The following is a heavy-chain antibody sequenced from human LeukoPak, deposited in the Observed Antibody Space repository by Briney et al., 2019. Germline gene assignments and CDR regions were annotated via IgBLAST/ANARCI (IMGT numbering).Heavy chain of an antibody. CDR3: ARDFCTRTTCPERPFDI. CDR1: GFTFSSYA. CDR2: ISSNGANT. V-gene: IGHV3-64*02. Sequence: PGGSLRLSCAASGFTFSSYAMHWVRQAPGKGLEYVSAISSNGANTYYVDSVKGRFIMSRDNSNNILYLQMGSLRGEDTAVYFCARDFCTRTTCPERPFDIWGQGTMVTVSA. J-gene: IGHJ3*02. D-gene: IGHD1/OR15-1a*01.